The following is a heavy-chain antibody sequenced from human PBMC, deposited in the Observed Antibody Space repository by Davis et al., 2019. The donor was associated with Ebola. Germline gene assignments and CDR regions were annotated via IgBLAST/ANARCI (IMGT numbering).Heavy chain of an antibody. CDR3: ARMRCSLESCYKLYFDF. Sequence: PSETLSLTCDVLGDSMSPYYWNWIRQSPGKGLEYIGYVYYTGNTNYNPSLRGRVPISVDRSRSRFSLKLTYVTAADTAVYYCARMRCSLESCYKLYFDFWGQGALVTVSS. V-gene: IGHV4-59*01. J-gene: IGHJ4*02. CDR1: GDSMSPYY. CDR2: VYYTGNT. D-gene: IGHD3-10*01.